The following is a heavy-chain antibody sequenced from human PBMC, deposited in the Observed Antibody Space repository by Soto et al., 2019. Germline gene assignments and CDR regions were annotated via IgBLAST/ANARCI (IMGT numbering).Heavy chain of an antibody. V-gene: IGHV4-30-4*01. J-gene: IGHJ4*02. CDR3: ARHLPYCGGDCYSLDY. D-gene: IGHD2-21*02. CDR1: GGSISSADYY. Sequence: SETLSLTCTVSGGSISSADYYWSWIRQPPGKGLEWIGYFHSSGATYKDPSLKSRVTISVDTSKNQISLKLDSVTAADTAVYYCARHLPYCGGDCYSLDYWGQGTLVTVSS. CDR2: FHSSGAT.